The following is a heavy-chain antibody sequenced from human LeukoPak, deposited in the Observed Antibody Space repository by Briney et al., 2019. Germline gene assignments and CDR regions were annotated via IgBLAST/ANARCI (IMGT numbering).Heavy chain of an antibody. CDR3: AASSSWGYYYYYYYMDV. J-gene: IGHJ6*03. Sequence: ASVKVSCKASGYTFTSYGISWVRQAPEQGLEWMGWISAYNGNTNYAQKLQGRVTMTTDTSTSTAYMELRSLRSDDTAVYYCAASSSWGYYYYYYYMDVWGKGTTVTVSS. CDR1: GYTFTSYG. D-gene: IGHD6-13*01. V-gene: IGHV1-18*01. CDR2: ISAYNGNT.